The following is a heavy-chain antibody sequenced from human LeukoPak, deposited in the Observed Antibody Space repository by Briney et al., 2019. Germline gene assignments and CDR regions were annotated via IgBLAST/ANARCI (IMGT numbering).Heavy chain of an antibody. Sequence: PGGSQRLSCAASGFTFSSYSMNWVRQAPGKGLEWVSYISSSSSTIYYADSVKGRFTISRDNAKNSLYLQMNSLRAEDTAVYYCARLGIAVAADEDSFDYWGQGTLVTVSS. CDR3: ARLGIAVAADEDSFDY. CDR1: GFTFSSYS. J-gene: IGHJ4*02. CDR2: ISSSSSTI. V-gene: IGHV3-48*04. D-gene: IGHD6-19*01.